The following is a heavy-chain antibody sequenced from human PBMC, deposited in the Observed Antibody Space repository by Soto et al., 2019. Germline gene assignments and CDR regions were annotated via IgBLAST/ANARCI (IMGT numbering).Heavy chain of an antibody. CDR3: VRDCSGGGCYSDYGMDV. J-gene: IGHJ6*02. CDR2: IYSSGST. Sequence: SETLSLTCTVSGDSIRDFYWSWIRQPAGKGLEWIGRIYSSGSTDYNASLKSRVSMSVDRSNNQFFLRLTSVTADDTAVYYCVRDCSGGGCYSDYGMDVWGQGTTVTVSS. V-gene: IGHV4-4*07. CDR1: GDSIRDFY. D-gene: IGHD2-15*01.